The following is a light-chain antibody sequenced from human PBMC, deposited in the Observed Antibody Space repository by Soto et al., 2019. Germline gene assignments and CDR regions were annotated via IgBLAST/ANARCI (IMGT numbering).Light chain of an antibody. V-gene: IGKV1-33*01. Sequence: DIQLTHSSSFLSASVVDRVTITCRASQGISSYLAWYQQKPGRAPKLLIYDASNLEAGVPSRFRGSGSGTDFTFTISRLQPEDIATYYCQQYENLPTFGQGTRLEIK. CDR3: QQYENLPT. J-gene: IGKJ5*01. CDR1: QGISSY. CDR2: DAS.